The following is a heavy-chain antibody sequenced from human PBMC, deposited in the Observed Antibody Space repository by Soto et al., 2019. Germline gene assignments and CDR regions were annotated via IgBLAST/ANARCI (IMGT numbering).Heavy chain of an antibody. CDR2: ISWNSGSI. J-gene: IGHJ4*02. CDR1: GLTFDDYA. D-gene: IGHD3-9*01. V-gene: IGHV3-9*01. Sequence: EVQLVESGGGLVQSGKSLRLSCAASGLTFDDYAMHWVRQAPGKDLEWVSGISWNSGSIGYADSVKGRFTISRDNAKNSLYLEMNSLRGGDTALYYCASGRGYDILTGYYPYFDYWGQGTLVTVSS. CDR3: ASGRGYDILTGYYPYFDY.